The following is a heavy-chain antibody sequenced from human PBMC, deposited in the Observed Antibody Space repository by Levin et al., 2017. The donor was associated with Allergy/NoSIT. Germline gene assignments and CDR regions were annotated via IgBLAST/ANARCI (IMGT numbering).Heavy chain of an antibody. Sequence: GESLKISCAASGFTFSSYDMHWVRQATGKGLEWVSAIGTAGDTYYPGSVKGRFTISRENAKNSLYLQMNSLRAGDTAVYYCAREERKHNAFDIWGQGTMVTVSS. J-gene: IGHJ3*02. V-gene: IGHV3-13*04. CDR2: IGTAGDT. CDR3: AREERKHNAFDI. CDR1: GFTFSSYD.